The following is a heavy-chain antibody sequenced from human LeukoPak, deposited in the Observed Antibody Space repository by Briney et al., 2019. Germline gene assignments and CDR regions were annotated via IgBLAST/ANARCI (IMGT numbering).Heavy chain of an antibody. D-gene: IGHD2-2*01. V-gene: IGHV4-4*07. J-gene: IGHJ5*02. CDR3: ARSPIVVVPAAMRGNNWFDP. CDR2: IYTSGST. CDR1: GGSISSYY. Sequence: SETLSLTCTVSGGSISSYYWSWIRQPAGKGLEWIGRIYTSGSTNYNPSLKSRVTMSVDTSKNQFSLKLSSVTAADTAVYYCARSPIVVVPAAMRGNNWFDPWGQGTLVTVSS.